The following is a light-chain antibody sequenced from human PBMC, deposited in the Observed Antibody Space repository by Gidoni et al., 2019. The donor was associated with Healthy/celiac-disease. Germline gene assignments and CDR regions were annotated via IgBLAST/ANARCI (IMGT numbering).Light chain of an antibody. J-gene: IGKJ1*01. CDR2: AAS. CDR3: QQSYSTRRT. V-gene: IGKV1-39*01. CDR1: QSISSY. Sequence: IQMTQSPSSLSASVGDRVTITCRASQSISSYLNWYQQKPGKAPKLLIYAASSLQSGVPSRFSGSGSGTDFTLTISSLQPEDFATYYCQQSYSTRRTFGQXTKVEIK.